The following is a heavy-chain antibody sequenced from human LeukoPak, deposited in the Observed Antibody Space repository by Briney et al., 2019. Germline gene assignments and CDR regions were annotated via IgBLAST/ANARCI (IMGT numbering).Heavy chain of an antibody. V-gene: IGHV4-59*08. CDR3: ARRDYGSYDY. D-gene: IGHD4-17*01. CDR2: IHYSGTT. CDR1: GGSISSYC. J-gene: IGHJ4*02. Sequence: SETLSLTCTVSGGSISSYCWSWIRQPPGKGLEWIGYIHYSGTTKYNPSLKSRVTISVDTSMNRFSLKLSSVTAVDTAVYYCARRDYGSYDYWGQGTLVTVSS.